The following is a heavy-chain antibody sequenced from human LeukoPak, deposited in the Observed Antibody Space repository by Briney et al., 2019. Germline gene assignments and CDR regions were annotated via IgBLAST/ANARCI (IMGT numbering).Heavy chain of an antibody. CDR1: GFTFSSYS. CDR2: ISSSSSTI. J-gene: IGHJ3*02. CDR3: ARSGSSDAFDI. D-gene: IGHD1-26*01. Sequence: PGGSLRLSCAASGFTFSSYSMNWVRQAPGKGLEWVSYISSSSSTIYYADSVKGRFTISRDNAKNSLYLQMNSLRAEDTAVYYCARSGSSDAFDIWGQGTMVTVSS. V-gene: IGHV3-48*04.